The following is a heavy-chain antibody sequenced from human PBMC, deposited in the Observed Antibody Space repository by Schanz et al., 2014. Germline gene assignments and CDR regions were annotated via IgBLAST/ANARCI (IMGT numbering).Heavy chain of an antibody. D-gene: IGHD6-13*01. J-gene: IGHJ6*02. CDR3: AREEGWGIAAAGPKHCYYGMDV. CDR2: IKQDGSEK. Sequence: EVQLVESGGGLVQPGGSLRLSCGGSGFTFSKYWMSWVRQAPGKGLEWVANIKQDGSEKYYVDAVKGRFTISRDNAKNSMYLHRNSLRAEDTAVYYCAREEGWGIAAAGPKHCYYGMDVWGQGTTVNVSS. V-gene: IGHV3-7*01. CDR1: GFTFSKYW.